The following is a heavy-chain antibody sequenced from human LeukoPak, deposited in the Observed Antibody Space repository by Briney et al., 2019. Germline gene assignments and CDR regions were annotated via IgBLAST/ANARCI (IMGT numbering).Heavy chain of an antibody. CDR3: AREPRYDLGWFDP. V-gene: IGHV4-59*01. Sequence: PSETLSLTCTVSGGSISSYYWSWIRQPPGKGLEWIGYIYYSGSTNYNPSLKSRVTISVDTSKNQFSLKLSSVTAADTAVYYCAREPRYDLGWFDPWGQGTLVTVSS. J-gene: IGHJ5*02. CDR1: GGSISSYY. CDR2: IYYSGST. D-gene: IGHD5-12*01.